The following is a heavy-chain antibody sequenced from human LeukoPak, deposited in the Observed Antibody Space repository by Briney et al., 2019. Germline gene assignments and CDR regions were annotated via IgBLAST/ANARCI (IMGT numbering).Heavy chain of an antibody. V-gene: IGHV4-59*01. CDR1: GGSISSYY. D-gene: IGHD3-10*01. CDR2: IYYSGST. Sequence: SETLSLTRTVSGGSISSYYWSWIRQPPGKGLEWIGYIYYSGSTNYNPSLKSRVTISVDTSKNQFSLKLSSVTAADTAVYYCARVYGSGSSNFDYWGQGTLVTVSS. CDR3: ARVYGSGSSNFDY. J-gene: IGHJ4*02.